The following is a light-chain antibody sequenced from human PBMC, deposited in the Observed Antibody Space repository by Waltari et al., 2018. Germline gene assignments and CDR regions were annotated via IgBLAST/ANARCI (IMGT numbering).Light chain of an antibody. CDR3: CSYAGSSTYVV. V-gene: IGLV2-23*02. Sequence: QSALTQPASVSGSPGQSITISCTGTSSDVGGYNLVSWYQQHPGKAPKLMIYEVSKRPSGFSNRFSGSKSGTTASLTISGLQAEDEADYYCCSYAGSSTYVVFGGGTKLTVL. J-gene: IGLJ2*01. CDR2: EVS. CDR1: SSDVGGYNL.